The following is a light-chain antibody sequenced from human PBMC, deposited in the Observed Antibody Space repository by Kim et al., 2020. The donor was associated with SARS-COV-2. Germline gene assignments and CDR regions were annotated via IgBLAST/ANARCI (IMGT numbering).Light chain of an antibody. CDR3: QKYDSAPWT. CDR1: QGISNY. V-gene: IGKV1-27*01. Sequence: DIQMTQSPSSLSASVGDTVTITCRASQGISNYLVWYQQKPGRAPRLLIQAASTLQSGVPSRFSGSGSGTDFTLTISSLQPEDFATYYCQKYDSAPWTFGQGTKVDIK. CDR2: AAS. J-gene: IGKJ1*01.